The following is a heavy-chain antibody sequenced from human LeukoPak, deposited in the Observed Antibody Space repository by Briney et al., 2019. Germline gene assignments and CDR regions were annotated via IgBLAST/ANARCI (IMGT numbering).Heavy chain of an antibody. D-gene: IGHD3-3*01. J-gene: IGHJ4*02. Sequence: SWIRQPAGKGLEWVGRIKSKTDGGTTDYAAPVKGRFTISRDDSKNTLYLQMNSLKTEDTAVYYCTTGIFPAGYWGQGTLVTVSS. CDR3: TTGIFPAGY. V-gene: IGHV3-15*01. CDR2: IKSKTDGGTT.